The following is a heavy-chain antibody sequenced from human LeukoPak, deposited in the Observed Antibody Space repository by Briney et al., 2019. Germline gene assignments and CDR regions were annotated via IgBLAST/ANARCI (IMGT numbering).Heavy chain of an antibody. CDR3: ARVPSPPYYYYGMDV. J-gene: IGHJ6*02. CDR1: GYTFTTYG. Sequence: ASVKVSCKASGYTFTTYGIGWVRQAPGQGLEWMGWISAFNGNANYAQKFQGRATLTRATSTSTVYMELSSLRSEDTAVYYCARVPSPPYYYYGMDVGGQGTTVTGAS. CDR2: ISAFNGNA. V-gene: IGHV1-18*01.